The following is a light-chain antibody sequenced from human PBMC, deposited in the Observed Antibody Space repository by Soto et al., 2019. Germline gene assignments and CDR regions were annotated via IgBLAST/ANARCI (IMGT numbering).Light chain of an antibody. CDR1: RRINNY. J-gene: IGKJ1*01. V-gene: IGKV1-39*01. CDR2: AAS. Sequence: DIQMTQSPSSLSASVGDRVTITCRASRRINNYLIWYQQRPGKAPKLLIYAASSLQSGVPSRFSGSGSGTDFSLTISSLQPEDFATYYCQQSYSTPRTFGQGTKVDIK. CDR3: QQSYSTPRT.